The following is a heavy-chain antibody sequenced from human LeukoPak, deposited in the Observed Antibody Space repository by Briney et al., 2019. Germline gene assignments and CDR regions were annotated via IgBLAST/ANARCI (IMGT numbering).Heavy chain of an antibody. CDR3: AREIVVVVAATRVSSDY. CDR2: INPNSGGT. D-gene: IGHD2-15*01. V-gene: IGHV1-2*02. CDR1: GYTFTSYD. J-gene: IGHJ4*02. Sequence: GASVKVSCKASGYTFTSYDINWVRQAPGQGREWMGWINPNSGGTNYGQKIQGRVTMTRDTSISTAYMELSRLRSDDTAVYYCAREIVVVVAATRVSSDYWGQGTLVTVSS.